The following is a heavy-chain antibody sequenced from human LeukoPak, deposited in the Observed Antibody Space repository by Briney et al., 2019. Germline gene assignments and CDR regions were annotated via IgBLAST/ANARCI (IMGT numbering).Heavy chain of an antibody. V-gene: IGHV3-74*03. CDR3: VRHNAARAFDI. J-gene: IGHJ3*02. CDR2: VSDDGSTT. Sequence: GGSLRLSCAASGFTFSSFWMHWVRKAPGKGLVWVSRVSDDGSTTTYADSVKGRFTISRDNAENTLYLQMNSLRPEDTAVYYCVRHNAARAFDIWGQGTMVIVSS. CDR1: GFTFSSFW. D-gene: IGHD1-1*01.